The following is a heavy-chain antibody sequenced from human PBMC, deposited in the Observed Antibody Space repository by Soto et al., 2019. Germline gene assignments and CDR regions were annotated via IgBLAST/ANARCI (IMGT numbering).Heavy chain of an antibody. CDR3: ARGVSILTGYSNWFDP. V-gene: IGHV4-34*01. CDR1: GGSFSGYY. D-gene: IGHD3-9*01. J-gene: IGHJ5*02. Sequence: PSDTLSLTCAVYGGSFSGYYWSWIRQPPGKGLEWIGEINHSGSTNYNPSLKSRVTISVDTSKNQFSLKLSSVTAADTAVYYCARGVSILTGYSNWFDPWGQGTLVTVSS. CDR2: INHSGST.